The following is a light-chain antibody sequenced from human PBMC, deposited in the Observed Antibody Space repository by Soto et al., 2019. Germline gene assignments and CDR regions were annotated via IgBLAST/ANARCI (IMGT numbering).Light chain of an antibody. Sequence: RNYLNWYQQKPGKAPNLLIHDASRLETGVPSRFSGSGSGTDFILTIGSLQPDDIATYHCQQYDNLPLTFGGGTKVDIK. CDR2: DAS. CDR3: QQYDNLPLT. CDR1: RNY. V-gene: IGKV1-33*01. J-gene: IGKJ4*01.